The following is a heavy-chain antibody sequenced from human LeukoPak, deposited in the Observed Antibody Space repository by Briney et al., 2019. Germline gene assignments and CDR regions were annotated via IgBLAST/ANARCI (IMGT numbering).Heavy chain of an antibody. CDR2: IIPIFGTA. CDR1: GGTFSSYA. D-gene: IGHD7-27*01. V-gene: IGHV1-69*13. Sequence: GASVKVSCKASGGTFSSYAISWVRQAPGQGLEWMGGIIPIFGTANYAQKFQGRVTITADESTSTAYMELSSLRSEDTAVYYCARGIRILGNYYYYMDVWGKGTTVTVSS. CDR3: ARGIRILGNYYYYMDV. J-gene: IGHJ6*03.